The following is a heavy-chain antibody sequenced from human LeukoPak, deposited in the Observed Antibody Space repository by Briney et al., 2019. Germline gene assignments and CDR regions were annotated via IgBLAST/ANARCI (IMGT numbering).Heavy chain of an antibody. CDR2: IYYSGST. V-gene: IGHV4-59*01. J-gene: IGHJ4*02. CDR1: GGSISSYY. D-gene: IGHD4-11*01. Sequence: SETLSLTCTVSGGSISSYYWSWIRQPPGKGLEWIGYIYYSGSTNYNPSLKSRVTISVDTSKNQFSLKLSSVTAADTAVYYCARKSGATVPFDYWGQGTLVTVSS. CDR3: ARKSGATVPFDY.